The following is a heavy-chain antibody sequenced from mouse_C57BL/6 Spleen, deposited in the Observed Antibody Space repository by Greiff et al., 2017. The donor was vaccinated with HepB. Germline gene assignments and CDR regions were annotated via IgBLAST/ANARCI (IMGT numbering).Heavy chain of an antibody. CDR1: GYTFTSYT. D-gene: IGHD1-1*01. V-gene: IGHV1-4*01. CDR2: INPSSGYT. CDR3: ASHYYGSSNGFAY. J-gene: IGHJ3*01. Sequence: VQLQQSGADLARPGASVKMSCKASGYTFTSYTMHWVKQRPGQGLEWIGYINPSSGYTKYNQKFKDKATLTADKSSSTAYMQLSSLTSEDSAVYYCASHYYGSSNGFAYWGQGTLVTVSA.